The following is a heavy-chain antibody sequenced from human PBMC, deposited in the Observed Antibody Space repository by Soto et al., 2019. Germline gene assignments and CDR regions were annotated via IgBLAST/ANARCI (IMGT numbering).Heavy chain of an antibody. Sequence: SVKVSCKASGGTFSSYAISWVRQAPGQGLEWMGGIIPIFGTANYAQKFQGRVTITADESTSTAYMELSSLRSEDTAVYYCARLTLRNYYDSSGTIDYWGQGTLVTVSS. V-gene: IGHV1-69*13. D-gene: IGHD3-22*01. CDR1: GGTFSSYA. CDR3: ARLTLRNYYDSSGTIDY. J-gene: IGHJ4*02. CDR2: IIPIFGTA.